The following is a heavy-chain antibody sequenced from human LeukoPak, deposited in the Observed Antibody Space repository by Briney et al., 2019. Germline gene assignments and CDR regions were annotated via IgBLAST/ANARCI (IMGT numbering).Heavy chain of an antibody. V-gene: IGHV4-38-2*01. CDR2: IYYSGST. Sequence: GSLRLSCAASGFTFSSYAMSWVRQAPGKGLEWIGSIYYSGSTSYNPSLESRVTISVDTSKNQFSLRLTSVTAADTAVYYFARILNYCSSTSCYNHFDYWGQETLVTVSS. D-gene: IGHD2-2*02. CDR1: GFTFSSYA. J-gene: IGHJ4*02. CDR3: ARILNYCSSTSCYNHFDY.